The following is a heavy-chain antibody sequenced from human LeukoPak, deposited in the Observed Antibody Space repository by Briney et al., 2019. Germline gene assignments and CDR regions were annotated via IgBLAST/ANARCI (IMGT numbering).Heavy chain of an antibody. Sequence: GGSLRLSCAASGFTFSSYAMHWVRQAPGKGLEWVAVISFDGSDKYYADSVKGRFTISRDNSKNTLYVQMNSLRAEDTAVYYCAKEGVPAAIRRGWFDPWGQGTLVTVSS. V-gene: IGHV3-30*04. CDR2: ISFDGSDK. D-gene: IGHD2-2*01. CDR1: GFTFSSYA. J-gene: IGHJ5*02. CDR3: AKEGVPAAIRRGWFDP.